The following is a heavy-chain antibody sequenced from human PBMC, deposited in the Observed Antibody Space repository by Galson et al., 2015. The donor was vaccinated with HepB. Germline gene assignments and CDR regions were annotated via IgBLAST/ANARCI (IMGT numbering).Heavy chain of an antibody. Sequence: TLSLTCTVSGGSISSGDYYWSWIRQPPGKGLEWIGYIYYSGSTYYNPSLKSRVTISVDTSKNQFSLELSSVTAADTAVYYCARGGGPREYCSSTSCYRRRDYYYGMDVWGQGTTVTVSS. CDR3: ARGGGPREYCSSTSCYRRRDYYYGMDV. CDR1: GGSISSGDYY. J-gene: IGHJ6*02. D-gene: IGHD2-2*01. CDR2: IYYSGST. V-gene: IGHV4-30-4*01.